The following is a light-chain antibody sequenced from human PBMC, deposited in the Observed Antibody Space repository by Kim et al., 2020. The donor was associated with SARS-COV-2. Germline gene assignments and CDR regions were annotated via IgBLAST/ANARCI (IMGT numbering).Light chain of an antibody. CDR1: QNISIY. V-gene: IGKV1-39*01. Sequence: ASVGDRVTLTCRASQNISIYLNWYQQKPGKAPKLLIYAASSLQSGVPSRFSGSGSGTDFTLTISSLQPEDFATYYCQQSYSTLITFGQGTRLEIK. CDR3: QQSYSTLIT. CDR2: AAS. J-gene: IGKJ5*01.